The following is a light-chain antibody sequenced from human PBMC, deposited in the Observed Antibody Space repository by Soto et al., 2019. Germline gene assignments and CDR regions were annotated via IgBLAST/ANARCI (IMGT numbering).Light chain of an antibody. J-gene: IGKJ5*01. CDR3: KQRTNSLIT. CDR1: QSVSDY. CDR2: DAS. Sequence: EIVLTQSPATLSLSPGERASLSCRASQSVSDYLAWYQQKPGQAPRLLIYDASNRATGIPPRFSGSGSGTDCPLNISSLEPEDFAVYYCKQRTNSLITFGQGTRLEIE. V-gene: IGKV3-11*01.